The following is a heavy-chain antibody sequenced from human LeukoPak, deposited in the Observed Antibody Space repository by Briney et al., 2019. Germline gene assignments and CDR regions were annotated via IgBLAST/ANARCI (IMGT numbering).Heavy chain of an antibody. D-gene: IGHD5-18*01. Sequence: PGRSLRLSCTASGFTFGDYAMSWVRQAPGKGLEWVGFIRSKAYGGTTEYAASAKGRFTISRDDSKSIAYLQMNSLKTEDTAVYYCTREEVVFGGIQLYYGMDVWGQGTTVTVSS. CDR3: TREEVVFGGIQLYYGMDV. CDR1: GFTFGDYA. CDR2: IRSKAYGGTT. J-gene: IGHJ6*02. V-gene: IGHV3-49*04.